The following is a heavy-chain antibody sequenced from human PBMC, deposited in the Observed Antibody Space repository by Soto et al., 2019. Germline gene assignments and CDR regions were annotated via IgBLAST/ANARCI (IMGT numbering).Heavy chain of an antibody. CDR3: ARVRSSSYYYAMDV. V-gene: IGHV3-53*01. J-gene: IGHJ6*02. CDR2: LYSGGST. CDR1: GFIVSGNY. D-gene: IGHD6-6*01. Sequence: GGSLRLSCVASGFIVSGNYMSWVRQAPGKGLDWVSVLYSGGSTYYADSVTGRFTISRDNSKNTLYLQMDSLRAEDSAVYYCARVRSSSYYYAMDVWGQGTTVTVSS.